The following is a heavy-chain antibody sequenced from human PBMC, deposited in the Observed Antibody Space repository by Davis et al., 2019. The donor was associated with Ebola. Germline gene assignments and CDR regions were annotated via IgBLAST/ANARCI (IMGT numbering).Heavy chain of an antibody. D-gene: IGHD6-19*01. V-gene: IGHV4-59*01. Sequence: PSETLSLTCTVSGGSISSYYWSWIRQPPGKGLEWIGYIYYSGSTNYNPSLKSRVTISVDTSKNQFSLKLSSVTAADTAVYYCARQGSRQWLVPRGGVIDYWGQGTLVTVSS. J-gene: IGHJ4*02. CDR1: GGSISSYY. CDR3: ARQGSRQWLVPRGGVIDY. CDR2: IYYSGST.